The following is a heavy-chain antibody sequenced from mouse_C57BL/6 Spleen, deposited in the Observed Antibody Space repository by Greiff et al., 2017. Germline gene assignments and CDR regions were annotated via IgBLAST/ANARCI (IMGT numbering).Heavy chain of an antibody. CDR1: GFTFSSYG. D-gene: IGHD3-3*01. CDR3: ARRDSYGGFAY. Sequence: EVQGVESGGDLVKPGGSLKLSCAASGFTFSSYGMSWVRQTPDKRLEWVASISSGGSYTYYPDSVKGRFTISSDNAKNTLFLQMSSLKSEDTAMYYCARRDSYGGFAYWGQGTLVTVSA. CDR2: ISSGGSYT. V-gene: IGHV5-6*01. J-gene: IGHJ3*01.